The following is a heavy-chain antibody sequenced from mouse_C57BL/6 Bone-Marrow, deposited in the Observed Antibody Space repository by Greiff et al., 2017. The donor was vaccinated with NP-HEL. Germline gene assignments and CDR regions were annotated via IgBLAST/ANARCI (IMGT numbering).Heavy chain of an antibody. D-gene: IGHD1-1*01. J-gene: IGHJ1*03. V-gene: IGHV5-4*03. CDR3: APTVVATDWYFDV. CDR2: ISDGGSYT. CDR1: GFTFSSYA. Sequence: EVKLVESGGGLVKPGGSLKLSCAASGFTFSSYAMSWVRQTPEKRLEWVATISDGGSYTYYPDNVKGRFTISRDNAKNNLYLQMSHLKSEDTAMYYCAPTVVATDWYFDVWGTGTTVTVSS.